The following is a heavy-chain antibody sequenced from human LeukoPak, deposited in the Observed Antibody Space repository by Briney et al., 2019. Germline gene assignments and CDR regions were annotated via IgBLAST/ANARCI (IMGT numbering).Heavy chain of an antibody. J-gene: IGHJ4*02. CDR3: ARSGVRGVWGRYRYDY. CDR2: INHSGST. D-gene: IGHD3-16*02. Sequence: SETLSLTCAVYGGSFSGYYWSWIRQPPGKGLEWLGEINHSGSTNYNPSLKSRVTISVDTSKNQFSLKLSSVTAADAAVYYCARSGVRGVWGRYRYDYWGQGTLVTVSS. V-gene: IGHV4-34*01. CDR1: GGSFSGYY.